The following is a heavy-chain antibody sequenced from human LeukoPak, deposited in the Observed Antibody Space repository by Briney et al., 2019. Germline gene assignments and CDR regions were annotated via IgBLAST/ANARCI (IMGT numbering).Heavy chain of an antibody. D-gene: IGHD3-10*01. CDR2: ISGRGGST. Sequence: GGSLRLSRAPSGFTFSSYAMIGVRQAPGKGREGVSAISGRGGSTYYADSVKGRFTISRDKSKNTLYLQMDNLRAEGTAVYYFAKGYYEPSYGPGSYCFPPQRTYYFDYWGQGPLVTVSS. CDR1: GFTFSSYA. V-gene: IGHV3-23*01. CDR3: AKGYYEPSYGPGSYCFPPQRTYYFDY. J-gene: IGHJ4*02.